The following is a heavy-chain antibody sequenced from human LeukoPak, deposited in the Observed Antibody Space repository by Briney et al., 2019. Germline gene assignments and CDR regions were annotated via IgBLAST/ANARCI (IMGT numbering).Heavy chain of an antibody. J-gene: IGHJ4*02. Sequence: GGSLRLSCAASGFTFSIYGMHWVRQAPGKGLEWVAVIWYDGSNKYYADSVKGRFTIPRDNSKNTLYLQMNSLRAEDTAVYYCARDHGSGSFDYWGQGTLVTVSS. V-gene: IGHV3-33*08. CDR1: GFTFSIYG. D-gene: IGHD3-10*01. CDR2: IWYDGSNK. CDR3: ARDHGSGSFDY.